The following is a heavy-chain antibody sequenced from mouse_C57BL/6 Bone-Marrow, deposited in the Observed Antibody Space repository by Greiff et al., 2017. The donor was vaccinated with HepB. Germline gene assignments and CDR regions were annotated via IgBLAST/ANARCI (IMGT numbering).Heavy chain of an antibody. CDR2: ISDGGSYT. CDR1: GFTFSSYA. CDR3: ARDTTVVSYWYFDV. J-gene: IGHJ1*03. V-gene: IGHV5-4*01. Sequence: EVKLMESGGGLVKPGGSLKLSCAASGFTFSSYAMSWVRQTPEKRLEWVATISDGGSYTYYPDNVKGRFTISRDNAKNNLYLQMSHLKSEDTAMYYWARDTTVVSYWYFDVWGTGTTVTVSS. D-gene: IGHD1-1*01.